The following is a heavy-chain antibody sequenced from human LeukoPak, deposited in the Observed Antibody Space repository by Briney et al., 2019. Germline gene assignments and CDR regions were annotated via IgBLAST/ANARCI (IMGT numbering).Heavy chain of an antibody. J-gene: IGHJ6*02. V-gene: IGHV5-51*01. CDR1: GYSFTSYW. Sequence: GESLKISCKGSGYSFTSYWIGWVRQMPGKGLEWMGIIYPGDSDTRYSPSFQGQVTISADKSISPAYLQWSSLKASDTAMYYCARSGCSGGSCYHYYYGMDVWGQGTTVTVSS. CDR2: IYPGDSDT. D-gene: IGHD2-15*01. CDR3: ARSGCSGGSCYHYYYGMDV.